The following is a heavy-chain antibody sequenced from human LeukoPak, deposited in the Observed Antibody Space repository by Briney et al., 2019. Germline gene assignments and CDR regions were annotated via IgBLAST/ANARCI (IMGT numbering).Heavy chain of an antibody. CDR3: ARGTVTTQLDY. D-gene: IGHD4-17*01. V-gene: IGHV3-33*01. CDR1: GFTFSSDG. Sequence: PGGSLRLSCAASGFTFSSDGMHWVRQAPGKGLEWVAVIWYDGSNKYYADSVKGRFTISRDNSKNTLYLQMNSLRAEDTAVYYCARGTVTTQLDYWGQGTLVTVSS. J-gene: IGHJ4*02. CDR2: IWYDGSNK.